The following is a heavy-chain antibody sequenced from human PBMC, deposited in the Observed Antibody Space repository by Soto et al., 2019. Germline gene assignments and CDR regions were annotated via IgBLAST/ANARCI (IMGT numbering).Heavy chain of an antibody. CDR3: ARDLEYSSSWNYYYYGMDV. Sequence: GASVKVSCKASGYTFTSYGISWVRQAPGQGLEWMGWISAYNGNTNYAQKLQGRVTMTTDTSTSTAYMELRSLRSDDTAVYYCARDLEYSSSWNYYYYGMDVWGQGTTVTAP. D-gene: IGHD6-13*01. J-gene: IGHJ6*02. V-gene: IGHV1-18*01. CDR1: GYTFTSYG. CDR2: ISAYNGNT.